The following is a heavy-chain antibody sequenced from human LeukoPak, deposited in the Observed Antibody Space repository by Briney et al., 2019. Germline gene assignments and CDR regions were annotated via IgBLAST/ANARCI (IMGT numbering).Heavy chain of an antibody. V-gene: IGHV4-59*01. D-gene: IGHD6-6*01. Sequence: SETLSLTCTVSGGSISSYYWSWLRQPPGKGLEWIGYIYYSGSTNYNPSLKSRVTISVDTSKNQFSLKLSSVTAADTAVYYCARFEYYWFDPWGQGTLVTVSS. J-gene: IGHJ5*02. CDR1: GGSISSYY. CDR2: IYYSGST. CDR3: ARFEYYWFDP.